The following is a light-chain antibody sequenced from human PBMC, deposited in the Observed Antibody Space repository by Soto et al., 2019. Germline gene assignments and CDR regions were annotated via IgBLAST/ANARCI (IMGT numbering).Light chain of an antibody. CDR1: QDVSRY. V-gene: IGKV1-9*01. CDR2: GAS. CDR3: QQHQNSPFS. J-gene: IGKJ3*01. Sequence: QLTQSPSSLSASVRDRVTITCRASQDVSRYLAWYQKKAGKAPKLLIYGASTLQSGVPSRFRGFGSGTEFTLTISSLQPEDFAPYHYQQHQNSPFSFGPRTKV.